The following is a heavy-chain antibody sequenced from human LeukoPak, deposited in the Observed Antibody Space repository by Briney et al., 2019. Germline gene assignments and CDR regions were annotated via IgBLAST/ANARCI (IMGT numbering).Heavy chain of an antibody. CDR2: IYPGDSDT. V-gene: IGHV5-51*01. D-gene: IGHD2-15*01. CDR3: ARAGYCSGGSCYSGEYYYYGMDV. Sequence: GESLKISCKGSGYRFTSYWIGWGRQMPGKGLEWMGIIYPGDSDTRYSPSFQGQVTISADKSISTAYLQWSSLKASDTAMYYCARAGYCSGGSCYSGEYYYYGMDVWGQGTTVTVSS. J-gene: IGHJ6*02. CDR1: GYRFTSYW.